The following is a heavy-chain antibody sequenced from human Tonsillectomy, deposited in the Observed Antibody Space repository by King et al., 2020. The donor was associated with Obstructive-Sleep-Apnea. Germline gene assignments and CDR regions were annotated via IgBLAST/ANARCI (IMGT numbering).Heavy chain of an antibody. Sequence: VQLVESGGDLIQPGGSLRLSCAASGFTFSAISMNWVRQAPGKGLEWVSYIIRDGSNMYYADSVKGRFIISRDKAKNSLYLQMSSLRADDTAVYYCARDPAWDYWGQGTLVTVSS. CDR1: GFTFSAIS. V-gene: IGHV3-48*01. CDR3: ARDPAWDY. CDR2: IIRDGSNM. J-gene: IGHJ4*02.